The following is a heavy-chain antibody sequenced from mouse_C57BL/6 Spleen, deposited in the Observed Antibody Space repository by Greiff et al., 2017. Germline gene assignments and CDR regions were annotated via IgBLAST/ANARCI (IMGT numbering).Heavy chain of an antibody. CDR1: GFTFSSYA. D-gene: IGHD2-4*01. J-gene: IGHJ2*01. CDR2: ISDGGSYT. Sequence: DVMLVESGGGLVKPGGSLKLSCAASGFTFSSYAMSWVRQTPEKRLEWVATISDGGSYTYYPDNVKGRFTISRDNAKNNLYLQMSHLKSEDTAMYYCARDRGYDYDPFDYWGQGTTLTVSS. CDR3: ARDRGYDYDPFDY. V-gene: IGHV5-4*01.